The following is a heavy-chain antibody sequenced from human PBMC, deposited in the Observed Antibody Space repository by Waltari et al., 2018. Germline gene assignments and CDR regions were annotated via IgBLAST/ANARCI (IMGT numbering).Heavy chain of an antibody. CDR3: ARFRFYGSPGAEYGMDI. J-gene: IGHJ6*02. CDR2: IIPVFNII. V-gene: IGHV1-69*04. CDR1: GGTFSEYG. Sequence: QVQLVQSGAEVKKPGSSVKVSCEASGGTFSEYGFGWGRQAPGQRPEWLGRIIPVFNIINYAQKFEGRITLAADKSASTTTMELRSLRSEDTAVYYCARFRFYGSPGAEYGMDIWGHGTTVTVS. D-gene: IGHD3-10*01.